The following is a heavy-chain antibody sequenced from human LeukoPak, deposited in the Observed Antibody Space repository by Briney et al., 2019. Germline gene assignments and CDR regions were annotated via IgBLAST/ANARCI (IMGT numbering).Heavy chain of an antibody. Sequence: SVTLSLTCAVSGDSISSSHWWTWIRQPPGKGLEWIGEIYHSGSTNYNPSLKSRVTISVDKSKNQFSLNLSSVTAADTAVYYCARGGTGNCDPWGQGTLVTVPS. V-gene: IGHV4-4*02. D-gene: IGHD1-1*01. CDR1: GDSISSSHW. J-gene: IGHJ5*02. CDR3: ARGGTGNCDP. CDR2: IYHSGST.